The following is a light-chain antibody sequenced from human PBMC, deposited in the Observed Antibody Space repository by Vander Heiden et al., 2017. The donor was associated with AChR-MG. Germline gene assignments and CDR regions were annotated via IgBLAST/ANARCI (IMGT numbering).Light chain of an antibody. CDR1: QSLLHSNGYNY. J-gene: IGKJ1*01. CDR2: LGS. Sequence: DIVMTQSPLSLPVTPGEPASISCRSSQSLLHSNGYNYLDWYLQKPGQSPQLLIYLGSNRASGVPDRFSGSGSGTDFTLKISRVEAEDVGVYYCMQALQTRTFGHGTKVGIK. CDR3: MQALQTRT. V-gene: IGKV2-28*01.